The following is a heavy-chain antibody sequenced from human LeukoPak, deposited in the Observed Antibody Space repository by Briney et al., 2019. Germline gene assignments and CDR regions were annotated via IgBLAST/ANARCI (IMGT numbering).Heavy chain of an antibody. Sequence: GGSLRLSCAASGFTVSSNYMSWVRQAPGKGLEWVSGIYSGGSTYYADSVKSRFTITTDNSKNTLYLQMNSLRAEDTAVYYCARVALSGYYYMDYWGQGTLVTVSS. J-gene: IGHJ4*02. CDR2: IYSGGST. CDR3: ARVALSGYYYMDY. V-gene: IGHV3-66*02. D-gene: IGHD3-3*01. CDR1: GFTVSSNY.